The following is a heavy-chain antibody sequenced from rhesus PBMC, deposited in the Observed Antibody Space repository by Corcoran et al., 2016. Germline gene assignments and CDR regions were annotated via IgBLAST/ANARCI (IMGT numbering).Heavy chain of an antibody. D-gene: IGHD4-29*01. CDR1: GFTFTHYD. Sequence: VQVVASGGGLVKHGGSLRLSCVASGFTFTHYDMPWVRQAPGKGLEWVSSISSASSYIYDADSVKGRFTISRDNAKNSLSLQMSSLRAEDTAVYYCTRDSVATFDYWGQGVLVTVSS. CDR2: ISSASSYI. V-gene: IGHV3S16*01. J-gene: IGHJ4*01. CDR3: TRDSVATFDY.